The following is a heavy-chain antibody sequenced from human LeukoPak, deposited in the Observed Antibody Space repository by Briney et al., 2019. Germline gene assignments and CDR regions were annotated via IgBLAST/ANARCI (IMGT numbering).Heavy chain of an antibody. CDR1: GFTFSDYA. CDR3: AKGLWGAYYYGMDV. D-gene: IGHD3-16*01. Sequence: PGGSLRLSCAASGFTFSDYAMHWVRQAPGKGLEWVAVLSYGGTNKYYADSVKGRFTISRDNSKNTLYLQVDSLRAEDTAVYYCAKGLWGAYYYGMDVWGQGTTVTVSS. J-gene: IGHJ6*02. CDR2: LSYGGTNK. V-gene: IGHV3-30-3*01.